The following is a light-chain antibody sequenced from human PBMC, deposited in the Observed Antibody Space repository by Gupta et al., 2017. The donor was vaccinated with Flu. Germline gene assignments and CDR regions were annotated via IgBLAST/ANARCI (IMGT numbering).Light chain of an antibody. V-gene: IGLV2-23*01. CDR2: EGS. J-gene: IGLJ1*01. Sequence: QSALTQPASVSGSPGQSITISCTGTSSDVGSYNLVSWYQQHPDKAPKLMIYEGSKRPSGVSNRFSGSQSGNTASLTISGLQAEDEADYYCCSYAGSGLYVFGTGTKVTVL. CDR1: SSDVGSYNL. CDR3: CSYAGSGLYV.